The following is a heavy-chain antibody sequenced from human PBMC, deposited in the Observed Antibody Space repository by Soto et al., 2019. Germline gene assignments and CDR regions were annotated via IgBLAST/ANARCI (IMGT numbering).Heavy chain of an antibody. CDR3: ARQVGSGNWYFDL. D-gene: IGHD3-10*01. CDR1: GGSISTSRYY. J-gene: IGHJ2*01. Sequence: QLQLQESGPGLVKPPETLSLTCTVSGGSISTSRYYWVWIRQPPGKGLEWIGSIFYSGTTYYNPSLKSRVTISVDTSTNQFSLELTSVTAADTSVFYCARQVGSGNWYFDLWGRGPLVTVSS. CDR2: IFYSGTT. V-gene: IGHV4-39*01.